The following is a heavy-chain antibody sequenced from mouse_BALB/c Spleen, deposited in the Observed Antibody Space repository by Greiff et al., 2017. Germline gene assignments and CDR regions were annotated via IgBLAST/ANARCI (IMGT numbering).Heavy chain of an antibody. Sequence: VQLQQSGAELVRPGALVKLSCKASGFNIKDYYMHWVKQRPEQGLEWIGWIDPENGNTIYDPKFQGKASITADTSSNTAYLQLSSLTSEDTAVYYCARGGRNAMDYWGQGTSVTGSS. CDR2: IDPENGNT. J-gene: IGHJ4*01. CDR1: GFNIKDYY. V-gene: IGHV14-1*02. CDR3: ARGGRNAMDY. D-gene: IGHD3-3*01.